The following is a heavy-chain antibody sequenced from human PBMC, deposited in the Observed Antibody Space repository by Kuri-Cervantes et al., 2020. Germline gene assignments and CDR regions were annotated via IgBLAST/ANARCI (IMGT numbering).Heavy chain of an antibody. CDR1: GFTFSSYS. J-gene: IGHJ4*02. D-gene: IGHD5-18*01. V-gene: IGHV3-48*01. CDR2: ISSSRSSI. Sequence: GGSLRLSCAASGFTFSSYSMNWVRQAPGKGLEWVSYISSSRSSIDYADSVKGRFTISRDNAKNSLYLQMNSLRAEDTAVYYCARAPNQYTYAVDYWGQGTLVTVSS. CDR3: ARAPNQYTYAVDY.